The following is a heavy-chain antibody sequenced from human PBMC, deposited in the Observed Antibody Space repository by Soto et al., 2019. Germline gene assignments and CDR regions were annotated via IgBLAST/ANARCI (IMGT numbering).Heavy chain of an antibody. CDR3: ARHTMTGYLQFDF. Sequence: QVQLVQSGAEVKKPGASVKVSCRASGYTFTNYGISWVRQAPGQGLEWMGWINANNGKTNYAQTLQGRVTMTTDTSTSTAYMELRSLRSDVTTVYYCARHTMTGYLQFDFWGQGTLVTVSS. CDR1: GYTFTNYG. V-gene: IGHV1-18*01. J-gene: IGHJ4*02. D-gene: IGHD3-9*01. CDR2: INANNGKT.